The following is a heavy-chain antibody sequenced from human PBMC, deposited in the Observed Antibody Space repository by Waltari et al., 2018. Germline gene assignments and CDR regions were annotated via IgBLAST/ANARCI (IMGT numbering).Heavy chain of an antibody. V-gene: IGHV1-69*05. CDR1: GGTFSSYA. CDR2: IIPIFGTA. CDR3: ARSLYCTNGVCYNPPYYFDY. D-gene: IGHD2-8*01. J-gene: IGHJ4*02. Sequence: QVQLVQSGAEVKKPGASVKVSCKASGGTFSSYAISWVRQDPGQGLEWMGGIIPIFGTANYAQKFQGRVTITTDESTSTAYMGLSSLRSEDTAVYYCARSLYCTNGVCYNPPYYFDYWGQGTLVTVSS.